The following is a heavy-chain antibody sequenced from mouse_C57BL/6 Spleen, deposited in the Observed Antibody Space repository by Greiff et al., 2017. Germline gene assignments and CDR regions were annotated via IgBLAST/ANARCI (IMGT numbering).Heavy chain of an antibody. CDR1: GFTFNTYA. V-gene: IGHV10-3*01. J-gene: IGHJ2*01. CDR2: IRSKSSNYAT. CDR3: VREGLSGYDYDDY. Sequence: EVKLVESGGGLVQPKGSLKLSCASGFTFNTYAMHWVRQAPGKGLEWVARIRSKSSNYATYYADSVKDRFTISRDDSQSMLYLQMNNLKTEDTAMYYCVREGLSGYDYDDYWGQGTTLTVSS. D-gene: IGHD2-4*01.